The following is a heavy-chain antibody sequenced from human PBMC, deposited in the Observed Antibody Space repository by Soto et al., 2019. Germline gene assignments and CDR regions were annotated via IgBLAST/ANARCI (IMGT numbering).Heavy chain of an antibody. CDR3: TTDRSLYYSNYVGGLWGGY. CDR1: GFTFSNAW. J-gene: IGHJ4*02. Sequence: GGSLRLSCAASGFTFSNAWMSWVRQAPGKGLEWVGRIKSKTDGGTTDYAAPVKGRFTISRDDSKNTLYLQMNSLKTEETAVYYCTTDRSLYYSNYVGGLWGGYWGQGTLVTVSS. D-gene: IGHD4-4*01. CDR2: IKSKTDGGTT. V-gene: IGHV3-15*01.